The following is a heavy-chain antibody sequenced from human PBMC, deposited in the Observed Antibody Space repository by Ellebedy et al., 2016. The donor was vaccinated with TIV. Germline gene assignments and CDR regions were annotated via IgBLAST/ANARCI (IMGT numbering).Heavy chain of an antibody. J-gene: IGHJ4*02. V-gene: IGHV4-59*01. D-gene: IGHD1-1*01. CDR2: IYSGGTT. CDR1: GGSINPYF. Sequence: MPSETLSLTCSVSGGSINPYFWSWIRQSPRKGLEWIGYIYSGGTTNYNPSLKSRVTMSVDTSKNQFSLSLSSVTPADTAVFYCARGGRNDEGDPFYFDVWGQGTLVTVSS. CDR3: ARGGRNDEGDPFYFDV.